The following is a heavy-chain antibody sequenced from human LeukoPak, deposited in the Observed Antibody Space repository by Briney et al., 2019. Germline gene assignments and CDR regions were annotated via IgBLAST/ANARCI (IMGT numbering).Heavy chain of an antibody. CDR2: INHSGST. Sequence: SETLSLTCAVYGGSFSGYYWSWTRQPPGKGLEWIGEINHSGSTNYNPSLKSRVTISVDTSKNQFSLKLSSVTAADTAVYYCARGVVVAATFFDYWGQGTLVTVSS. D-gene: IGHD2-15*01. CDR3: ARGVVVAATFFDY. CDR1: GGSFSGYY. V-gene: IGHV4-34*01. J-gene: IGHJ4*02.